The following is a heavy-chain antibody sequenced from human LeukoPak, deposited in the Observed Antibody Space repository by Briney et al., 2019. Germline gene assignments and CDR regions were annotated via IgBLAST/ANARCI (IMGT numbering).Heavy chain of an antibody. CDR3: ARSGSNWSCDS. V-gene: IGHV1-3*01. CDR2: INAGNGDDT. D-gene: IGHD6-13*01. Sequence: GASVKVSCKASGYAFPHYGVQWVRQAPGQTLEWMGWINAGNGDDTKYSQKFQARLTMTTDTSATAVYMELNSLRSEDTAVYYCARSGSNWSCDSWGQGTLVTVSS. J-gene: IGHJ4*02. CDR1: GYAFPHYG.